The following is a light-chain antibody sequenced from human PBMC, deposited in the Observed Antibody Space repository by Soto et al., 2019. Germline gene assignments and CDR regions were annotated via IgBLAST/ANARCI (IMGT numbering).Light chain of an antibody. Sequence: QSVLTQPPSVSAAPGQKVTISCYGSTSNIANNYVSWYQHLPGTAPKLLIYDSNKRPSGIPDRFSGSKSGTSATLGITGLQTGDEADYYRGTWDSSLSAGVFGGGTKLTVL. CDR2: DSN. J-gene: IGLJ2*01. CDR3: GTWDSSLSAGV. CDR1: TSNIANNY. V-gene: IGLV1-51*01.